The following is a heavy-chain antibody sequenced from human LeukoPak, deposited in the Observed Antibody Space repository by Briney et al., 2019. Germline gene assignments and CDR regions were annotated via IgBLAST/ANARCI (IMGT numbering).Heavy chain of an antibody. J-gene: IGHJ5*02. CDR2: IYTSGST. CDR1: GGSISSYY. D-gene: IGHD6-13*01. CDR3: ARARIAAAGTRFDP. Sequence: PETLSLTCTVSGGSISSYYWSWIRQPAGKGLEWIGRIYTSGSTNYNPSLKSRVTMSVDTSKNQFSLKLSSVTAADTAVYYCARARIAAAGTRFDPWGQGTLVTVSS. V-gene: IGHV4-4*07.